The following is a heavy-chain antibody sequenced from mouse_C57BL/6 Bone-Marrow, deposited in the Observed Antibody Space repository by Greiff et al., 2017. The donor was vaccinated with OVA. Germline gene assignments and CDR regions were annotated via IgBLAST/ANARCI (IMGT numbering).Heavy chain of an antibody. CDR3: ERHHCDYDVSDY. Sequence: VQLKESGGDLVKPGGSLKLSCAASGFTFSSYGMSWVRQTPDKRLEWVATISSGGSYTYYPDSVKGRFTISRDNAKNTLYLQMSSLKSEDTAVYYCERHHCDYDVSDYWGQGTTLTVSS. CDR2: ISSGGSYT. D-gene: IGHD2-4*01. CDR1: GFTFSSYG. J-gene: IGHJ2*01. V-gene: IGHV5-6*01.